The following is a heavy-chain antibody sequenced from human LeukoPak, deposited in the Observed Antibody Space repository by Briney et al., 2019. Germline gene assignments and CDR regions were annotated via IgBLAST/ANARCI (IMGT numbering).Heavy chain of an antibody. V-gene: IGHV3-30*04. J-gene: IGHJ4*02. CDR2: ISYDGSNK. D-gene: IGHD6-13*01. CDR3: AKVRSSSWYGWDYFDY. Sequence: GGSLRLSCAASGFTFSSYAMHWVRQAPGKGLEWVAVISYDGSNKYYADSVKGRFTISRDNSKNTLYLQMNSLRAEDTAVYYCAKVRSSSWYGWDYFDYWGQGTLVTVSS. CDR1: GFTFSSYA.